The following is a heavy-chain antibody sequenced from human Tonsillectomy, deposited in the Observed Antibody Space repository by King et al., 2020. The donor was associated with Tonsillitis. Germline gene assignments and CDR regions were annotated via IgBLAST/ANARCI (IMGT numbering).Heavy chain of an antibody. Sequence: QLVQSGGGVVQPGRSLRLSCAASGFTFSTFDMHWVRQAPGKGLEWVAVISYDGSNKYYVDSVKGRFTISRDNSKSTLYLQINSLRAEDTAVYFCAKDLIDYYDSSGYFDYWGQGTLVTVSS. D-gene: IGHD3-22*01. V-gene: IGHV3-30*18. CDR3: AKDLIDYYDSSGYFDY. CDR1: GFTFSTFD. J-gene: IGHJ4*02. CDR2: ISYDGSNK.